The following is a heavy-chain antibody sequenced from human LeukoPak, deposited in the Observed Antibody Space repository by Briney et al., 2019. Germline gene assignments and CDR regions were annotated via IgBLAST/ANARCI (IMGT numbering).Heavy chain of an antibody. CDR3: AKDYYYDSSGYYYGDAFDI. J-gene: IGHJ3*02. Sequence: GGSLRLSCAASGFTFSAYAMAWVRQAPGKGLEWVSTISGSGGTTYSADSVKGRFAISRDNSKNILYLQVNSLRAGDTAVYYCAKDYYYDSSGYYYGDAFDIWGQGTMVTVSS. CDR1: GFTFSAYA. V-gene: IGHV3-23*01. D-gene: IGHD3-22*01. CDR2: ISGSGGTT.